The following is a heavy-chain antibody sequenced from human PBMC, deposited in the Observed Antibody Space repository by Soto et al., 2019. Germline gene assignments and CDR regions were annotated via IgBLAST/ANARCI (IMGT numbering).Heavy chain of an antibody. D-gene: IGHD2-15*01. CDR3: AKQGLPHHNWFDP. V-gene: IGHV3-30*18. J-gene: IGHJ5*02. CDR2: ISYDGSNK. CDR1: GFTFSSYG. Sequence: QVQLVESGGGVVQPGRSLRLSCAASGFTFSSYGIHWVRQAPGKGLEWVAVISYDGSNKYYADSVKGRFTISRDDSKNTLYLQMNSLRADDTAVYYCAKQGLPHHNWFDPWGQGTVVTVSS.